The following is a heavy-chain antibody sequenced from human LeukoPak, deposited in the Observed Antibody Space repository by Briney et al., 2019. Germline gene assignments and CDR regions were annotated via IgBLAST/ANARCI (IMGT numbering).Heavy chain of an antibody. CDR1: GGSISSYY. J-gene: IGHJ4*02. D-gene: IGHD6-13*01. CDR3: ARLGYSSSWSSYYFDY. Sequence: SETLSLTCTVSGGSISSYYWSWIRQPAGKGLEWIGRIYTSGSTNYNPSLKSRVTISVDKSRNQFSLKLSSVTAADTAVYYCARLGYSSSWSSYYFDYWGQGTLVTVSS. V-gene: IGHV4-4*07. CDR2: IYTSGST.